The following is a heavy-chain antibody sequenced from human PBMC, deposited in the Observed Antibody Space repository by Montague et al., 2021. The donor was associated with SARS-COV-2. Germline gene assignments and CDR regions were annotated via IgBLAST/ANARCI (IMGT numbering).Heavy chain of an antibody. V-gene: IGHV4-31*03. Sequence: TLSLTCTVSGGSISSGGYYWSWIRQHPGRGLEWIGYIYYSGSTYYNPSPKSRVTISVDTSKNQFSLKLSSATAADTAVYYCALNYFRVRSWYGMDVWGQGTTVTVSS. J-gene: IGHJ6*02. CDR3: ALNYFRVRSWYGMDV. CDR1: GGSISSGGYY. D-gene: IGHD3-10*01. CDR2: IYYSGST.